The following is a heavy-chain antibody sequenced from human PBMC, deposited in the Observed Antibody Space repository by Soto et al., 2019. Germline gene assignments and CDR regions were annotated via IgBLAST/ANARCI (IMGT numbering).Heavy chain of an antibody. CDR2: ISGRSSYI. CDR3: ATNGSPGYYLDN. D-gene: IGHD2-8*01. Sequence: GGSLRLSCAASGFTFSIYTMNWVRQAPGKGLEWVSSISGRSSYIYYADSVKGRFTVSRDNAKNSLFLQMNSLRVDDTAVYYCATNGSPGYYLDNWGQGAPVTVSS. CDR1: GFTFSIYT. V-gene: IGHV3-21*01. J-gene: IGHJ4*02.